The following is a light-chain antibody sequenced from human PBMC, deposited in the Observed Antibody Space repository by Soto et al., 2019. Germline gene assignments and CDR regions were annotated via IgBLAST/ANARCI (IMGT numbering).Light chain of an antibody. Sequence: QSALTQPASVSGSPGQSITISCTGTSSDVGLYNLVSWYQQLPGKAPKLIIYEVNERPSGISDRFSGSKSGNTASLTISGLQDEDEADYYCCSYVGSSILMFGGGTKFTVL. V-gene: IGLV2-23*02. J-gene: IGLJ3*02. CDR1: SSDVGLYNL. CDR3: CSYVGSSILM. CDR2: EVN.